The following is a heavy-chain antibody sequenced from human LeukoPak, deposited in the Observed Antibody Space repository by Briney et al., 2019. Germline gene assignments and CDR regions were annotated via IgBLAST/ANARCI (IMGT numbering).Heavy chain of an antibody. CDR2: INHSGST. J-gene: IGHJ3*02. D-gene: IGHD3-9*01. CDR1: GGSFSGYY. Sequence: SETLSLTCAVYGGSFSGYYWTWIRQPPGKGLEWIGEINHSGSTTYHPSLKSRVTISVDTSKNQFSLKLSSVTAADTAVYYCARQVDVLRYFDWLFSDDAFDIWGQGTMVTVSS. V-gene: IGHV4-34*01. CDR3: ARQVDVLRYFDWLFSDDAFDI.